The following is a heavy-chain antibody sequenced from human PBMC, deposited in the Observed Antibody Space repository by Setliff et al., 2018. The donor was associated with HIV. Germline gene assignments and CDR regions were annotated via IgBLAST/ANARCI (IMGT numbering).Heavy chain of an antibody. Sequence: GGSLRLSCAASGFTFSSYGMHWVRRAPGKGLEWVGRVDPEDNNPTYAEKFRDRVTISADTSTNTAYLELRSLRSEDTAVYYCETDDYYGSGTHWRGVPWGQGTLVTVSS. CDR2: VDPEDNNP. D-gene: IGHD3-10*01. V-gene: IGHV1-69-2*01. J-gene: IGHJ5*02. CDR1: GFTFSSYG. CDR3: ETDDYYGSGTHWRGVP.